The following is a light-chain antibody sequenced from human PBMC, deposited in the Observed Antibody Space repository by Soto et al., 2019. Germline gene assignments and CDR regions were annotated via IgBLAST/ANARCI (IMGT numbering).Light chain of an antibody. J-gene: IGLJ3*02. CDR1: SNDIGDYNY. Sequence: QSVLTQPASVSGSPGQAITISCSGASNDIGDYNYVSWYQQHPGKGPRLIIFDVSHRPSGVSTRFSGSKSDNTASLTISGLQAEDEAVYYCNAYIENGIQVFGGGTMLTVL. CDR3: NAYIENGIQV. CDR2: DVS. V-gene: IGLV2-14*03.